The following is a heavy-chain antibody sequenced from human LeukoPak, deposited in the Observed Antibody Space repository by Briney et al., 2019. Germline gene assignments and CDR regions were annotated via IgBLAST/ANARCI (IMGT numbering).Heavy chain of an antibody. CDR3: ARRDRSVWGSYRPYNWFDP. J-gene: IGHJ5*02. CDR1: GGSFSGYY. Sequence: SETLSLTCAVYGGSFSGYYWSWIRQPPGKGLEWIGEINHSGSTNYNPSLKSRVTISVDTSKNQFSLKLSPVTAADTAVYYCARRDRSVWGSYRPYNWFDPWGQGTLVTVSS. V-gene: IGHV4-34*01. D-gene: IGHD3-16*02. CDR2: INHSGST.